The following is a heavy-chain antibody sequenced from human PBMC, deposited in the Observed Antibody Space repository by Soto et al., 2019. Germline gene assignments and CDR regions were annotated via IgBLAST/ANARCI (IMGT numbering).Heavy chain of an antibody. J-gene: IGHJ6*04. CDR1: GYSFTSYW. V-gene: IGHV5-51*01. CDR3: ASSSSSDNYYYYGMDV. D-gene: IGHD6-6*01. Sequence: GESLKISCKGSGYSFTSYWIGWVRQMPGKGLEWMGIIYPGDSDTRYSPSFQGQVTISADKSISTAYLQWSSLKASDTAMYYCASSSSSDNYYYYGMDVWGKGTTVTVSS. CDR2: IYPGDSDT.